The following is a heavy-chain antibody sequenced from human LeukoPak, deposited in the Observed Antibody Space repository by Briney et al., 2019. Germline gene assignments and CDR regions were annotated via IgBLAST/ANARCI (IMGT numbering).Heavy chain of an antibody. D-gene: IGHD2-2*01. V-gene: IGHV5-51*01. J-gene: IGHJ4*02. CDR2: IYPGDSDT. Sequence: GESLKISCKGSGYSFTSYWIGWVRQMPGKGLEWMGIIYPGDSDTRYSPSFQGQVTISADKSISTAYLQWSSLKASDTAMYYCARQGRSTSPGYNREFGYWGQGALVTVSS. CDR1: GYSFTSYW. CDR3: ARQGRSTSPGYNREFGY.